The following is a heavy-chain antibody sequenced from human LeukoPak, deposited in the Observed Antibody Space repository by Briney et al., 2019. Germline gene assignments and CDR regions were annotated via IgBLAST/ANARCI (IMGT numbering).Heavy chain of an antibody. CDR1: GFTCSSYW. V-gene: IGHV3-74*01. CDR3: ASSLGPLADH. J-gene: IGHJ4*02. D-gene: IGHD3-16*01. Sequence: GGSLRLSCAASGFTCSSYWMHWVRQTPGKGLVWVSRINSGGSGTSYADSVKGRFTISRDNAKSTLYLQMNSLRAEDTAVYYCASSLGPLADHWGQGTLVTVSS. CDR2: INSGGSGT.